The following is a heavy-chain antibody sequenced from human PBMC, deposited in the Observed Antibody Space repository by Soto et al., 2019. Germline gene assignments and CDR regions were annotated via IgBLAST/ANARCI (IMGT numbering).Heavy chain of an antibody. J-gene: IGHJ5*01. V-gene: IGHV4-30-4*01. CDR2: IYKSATT. CDR1: GDSISNLNYF. Sequence: SETLSLTCSVSGDSISNLNYFWAWIRQPPGQALEYIGYIYKSATTYYNPSFESRVAISVDTSKSQFSLNVTSVTAADTAVYFCARGRYCLTGRCFPNWFDSWGQGALVTVS. CDR3: ARGRYCLTGRCFPNWFDS. D-gene: IGHD7-27*01.